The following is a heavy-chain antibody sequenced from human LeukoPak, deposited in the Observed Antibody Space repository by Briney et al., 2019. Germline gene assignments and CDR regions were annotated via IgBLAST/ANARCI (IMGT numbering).Heavy chain of an antibody. V-gene: IGHV1-46*01. CDR2: IKSSGSNT. CDR3: AREYPGTAPDY. Sequence: ASVKVSCKVSGYTLTELSMHWVRQAPGKGLEWMGIIKSSGSNTIYAQKFQGRVTMTRDTSTYTVYMELSSLKSEDTAVYYCAREYPGTAPDYWGQGTLVTVSS. CDR1: GYTLTELS. J-gene: IGHJ4*02.